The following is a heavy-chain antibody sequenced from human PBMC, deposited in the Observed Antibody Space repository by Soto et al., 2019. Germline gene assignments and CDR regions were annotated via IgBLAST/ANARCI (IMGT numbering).Heavy chain of an antibody. V-gene: IGHV1-18*01. Sequence: ASVKVSCKASGYTFTSYGISWARQAPGQGLEWMGWINIYSGDANYAQRFQDRVTMTRDTSTNTVYMEMRSLRSDDTAVYYCARALYYYDNSGLAYWGQGTLVTVSS. D-gene: IGHD3-22*01. J-gene: IGHJ4*02. CDR3: ARALYYYDNSGLAY. CDR1: GYTFTSYG. CDR2: INIYSGDA.